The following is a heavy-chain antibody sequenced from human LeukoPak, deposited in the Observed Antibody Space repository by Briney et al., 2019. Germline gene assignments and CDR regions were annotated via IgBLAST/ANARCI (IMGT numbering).Heavy chain of an antibody. CDR3: ARDSMVRGVTDYDGMDV. J-gene: IGHJ6*02. CDR1: GYTFTSYD. CDR2: MNPNSGKT. V-gene: IGHV1-8*01. D-gene: IGHD3-10*01. Sequence: ASVKVSCKASGYTFTSYDINWVRQATGQGLEWMGWMNPNSGKTGYAQKFQGRVTITTDTSTSTAYMELRSLRSDDTAVYYCARDSMVRGVTDYDGMDVWGQGTTVTVSS.